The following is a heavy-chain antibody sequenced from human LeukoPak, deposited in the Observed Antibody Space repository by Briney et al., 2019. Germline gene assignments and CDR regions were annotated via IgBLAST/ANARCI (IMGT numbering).Heavy chain of an antibody. V-gene: IGHV3-21*01. CDR1: GFTFSTYN. CDR3: ARDLTAHSYGYIEAFDI. Sequence: GGSLRLSCSASGFTFSTYNMNWVRQAPGKGLEWVSSISSSSSYIYYADSVKGRFTISRDNAKNSLYLQMNSLRAEDTAVYYCARDLTAHSYGYIEAFDIWGQGTMVTVSS. CDR2: ISSSSSYI. J-gene: IGHJ3*02. D-gene: IGHD5-18*01.